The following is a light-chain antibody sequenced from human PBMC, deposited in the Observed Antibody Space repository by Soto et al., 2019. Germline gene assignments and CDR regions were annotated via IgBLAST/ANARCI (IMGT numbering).Light chain of an antibody. J-gene: IGKJ1*01. Sequence: DIQMPQSPSTLSASVGDSFTITCRASQSISSWLAWYQQKPGKANKLLIYKASSLESGVPSRFSGSGSGTEFTLTISSLQPDDFATYYCQQYNSYLWTVGQGNKVHIK. CDR3: QQYNSYLWT. CDR2: KAS. V-gene: IGKV1-5*03. CDR1: QSISSW.